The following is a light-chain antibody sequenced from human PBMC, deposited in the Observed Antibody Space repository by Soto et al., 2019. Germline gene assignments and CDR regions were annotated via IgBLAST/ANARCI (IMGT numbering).Light chain of an antibody. CDR1: QSVSSY. CDR3: QQRSNWPPWT. CDR2: DAS. Sequence: EIVMTQSPSTLSVSPGERALLSCTASQSVSSYLAWYQQKPGQAPRLLIYDASNRATGIPARFSGSGSGTDFTLTISRLEPEDFAVYYCQQRSNWPPWTFGQGTKVDIK. J-gene: IGKJ1*01. V-gene: IGKV3-11*01.